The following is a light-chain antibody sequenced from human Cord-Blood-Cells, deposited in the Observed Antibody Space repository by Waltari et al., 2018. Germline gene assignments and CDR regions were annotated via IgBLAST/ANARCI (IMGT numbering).Light chain of an antibody. CDR1: QGISSY. Sequence: AIRMTQSPSSLPASTADRVNITCRASQGISSYLAWYQQKPGKAPKLLIYAASTLQSGVPSRFSGSGSGTDFTLTISCLQSEDFATYYCQQYYSYPYTFGQGTKLEIK. V-gene: IGKV1-8*01. CDR3: QQYYSYPYT. J-gene: IGKJ2*01. CDR2: AAS.